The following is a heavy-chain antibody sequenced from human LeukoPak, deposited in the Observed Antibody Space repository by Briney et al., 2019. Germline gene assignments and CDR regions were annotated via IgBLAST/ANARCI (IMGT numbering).Heavy chain of an antibody. V-gene: IGHV1-45*02. CDR1: GYTFTGYY. J-gene: IGHJ3*02. CDR3: ARGTSGSFLNI. Sequence: ASVKVSCKASGYTFTGYYMHWVRQAPGQALEWMGWITPFNGNTNYAQKFQDRVTITRDRSMSTAYMELSSLRSEDTAMYYCARGTSGSFLNIWGQGTMVTVSS. CDR2: ITPFNGNT. D-gene: IGHD1-26*01.